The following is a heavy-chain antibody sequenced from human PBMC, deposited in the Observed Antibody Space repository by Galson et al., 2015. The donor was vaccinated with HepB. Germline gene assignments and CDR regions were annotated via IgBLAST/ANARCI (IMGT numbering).Heavy chain of an antibody. Sequence: SVKVSCKASGYTFTSYAMHWVRQAPGQRLEWMRWINAGNGNTKYSQKFQGRVTITRDTSASTAYMEQSSLRSEDTAVYYCARATVVRAFDIWGQGTMVTVSS. CDR1: GYTFTSYA. CDR2: INAGNGNT. V-gene: IGHV1-3*01. CDR3: ARATVVRAFDI. D-gene: IGHD4/OR15-4a*01. J-gene: IGHJ3*02.